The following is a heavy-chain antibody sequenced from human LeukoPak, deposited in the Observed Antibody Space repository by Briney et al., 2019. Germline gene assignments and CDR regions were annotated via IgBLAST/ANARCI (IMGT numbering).Heavy chain of an antibody. V-gene: IGHV1-2*02. CDR3: ARVRTGTMVYMDV. CDR1: GYTFTGYY. D-gene: IGHD1-7*01. J-gene: IGHJ6*03. Sequence: GASVKVSCKASGYTFTGYYMHWVRQAPGQGLERMGWINPNSGGTNYAQKFQGRVTMTRDTSISTAYMELSRPRSDDTAVYYCARVRTGTMVYMDVWGKGTTVTVSS. CDR2: INPNSGGT.